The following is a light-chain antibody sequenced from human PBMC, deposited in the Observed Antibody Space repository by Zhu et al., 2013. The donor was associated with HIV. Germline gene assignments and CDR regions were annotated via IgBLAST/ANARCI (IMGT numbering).Light chain of an antibody. J-gene: IGKJ1*01. CDR3: QQYGSSPGT. Sequence: EIVLTQSPGTLSLSPGERATLSCRASQSVSSNYLAWYQQKPGQAPRLLIYGASTRATGTPDRISGSGSGTDFTLTISRLQPEDFAVYYCQQYGSSPGTFGQGTKVEIK. CDR1: QSVSSNY. V-gene: IGKV3-20*01. CDR2: GAS.